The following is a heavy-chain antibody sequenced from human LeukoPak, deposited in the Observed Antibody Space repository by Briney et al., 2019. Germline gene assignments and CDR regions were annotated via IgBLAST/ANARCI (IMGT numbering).Heavy chain of an antibody. V-gene: IGHV3-23*01. Sequence: GGSLRLSCEASGFTFSSYSMSWVRQAPGKGLEWVSSISGSGGSTYYADSVKGRFTISRDNSKNTLYLQMNSLRAEDTAVYYCAKHALGYCSGGSCYELDYWGQGTLVTVSS. D-gene: IGHD2-15*01. CDR1: GFTFSSYS. CDR2: ISGSGGST. CDR3: AKHALGYCSGGSCYELDY. J-gene: IGHJ4*02.